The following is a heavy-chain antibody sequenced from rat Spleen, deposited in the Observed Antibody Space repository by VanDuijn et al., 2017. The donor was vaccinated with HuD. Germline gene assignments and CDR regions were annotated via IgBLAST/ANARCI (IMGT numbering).Heavy chain of an antibody. Sequence: EVQLVESGGGLVQPGRSLKLSCAASGFTFSKYGMNWVRQAPTKDLEWVASISSGAGNTYYRDSVKGRFPISRDNAKSTLFLQMNDLRSEDTATYYCTRGTYFRHWGQGVMVTVSS. CDR2: ISSGAGNT. CDR3: TRGTYFRH. J-gene: IGHJ2*01. D-gene: IGHD4-6*01. V-gene: IGHV5S23*01. CDR1: GFTFSKYG.